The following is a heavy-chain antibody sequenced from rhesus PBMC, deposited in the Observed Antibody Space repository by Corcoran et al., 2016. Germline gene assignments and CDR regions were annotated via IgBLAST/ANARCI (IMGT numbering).Heavy chain of an antibody. CDR1: GGSISSGYYY. CDR2: ITHRWST. Sequence: QVQLQESGPGLVKPSETLSLTCAVSGGSISSGYYYWSWMCQAPGEGREWIGYITHRWSTRYSPSSRSRVTSSRDTSQIQFALELSSGTAADTAGYYCASNSGRGIQWVNRSLDVWGRGVLVTVSS. CDR3: ASNSGRGIQWVNRSLDV. J-gene: IGHJ5-2*02. V-gene: IGHV4-122*02. D-gene: IGHD5-42*01.